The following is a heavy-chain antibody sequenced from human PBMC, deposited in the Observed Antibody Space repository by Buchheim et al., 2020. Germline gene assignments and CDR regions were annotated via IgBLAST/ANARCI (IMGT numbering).Heavy chain of an antibody. CDR3: ARDQTGYWYFDL. CDR2: ISGSGGSI. Sequence: EVQLLESGGGLVQPGGSLRLSCAASGFTFSSYAINWVRQAPGKGLEWVSTISGSGGSIYYADSVKGRFTISRDNSKNTLYLQMDSLRAEDTAVYYCARDQTGYWYFDLWGRGTL. J-gene: IGHJ2*01. CDR1: GFTFSSYA. D-gene: IGHD3-10*01. V-gene: IGHV3-23*01.